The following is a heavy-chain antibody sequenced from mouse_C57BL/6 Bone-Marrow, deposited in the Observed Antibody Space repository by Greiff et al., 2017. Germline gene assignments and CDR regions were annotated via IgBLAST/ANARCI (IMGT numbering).Heavy chain of an antibody. D-gene: IGHD2-1*01. CDR1: GFTFSSYA. Sequence: DVQLVESGEGLVKPGGSLKLSCAASGFTFSSYAMSWVRQTPEKRLEWVAYISSGGDYIYYADTVKGRFTISRDNARNTLYLQMSSLKSEDTAMYYCTRDGDYYGNLYAMDYWGQGTSVTVSS. CDR3: TRDGDYYGNLYAMDY. V-gene: IGHV5-9-1*02. J-gene: IGHJ4*01. CDR2: ISSGGDYI.